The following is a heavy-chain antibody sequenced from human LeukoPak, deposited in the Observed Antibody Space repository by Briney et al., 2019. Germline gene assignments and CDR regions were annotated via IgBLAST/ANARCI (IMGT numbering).Heavy chain of an antibody. J-gene: IGHJ4*02. CDR2: IKQDGSEK. D-gene: IGHD3-22*01. Sequence: GGSLRLSCAASGFTLSSYWMSWVRQAPGKGLEWVANIKQDGSEKYYVDSVKGRFTISRDSSKNTLYLQMNSLRAEDTAVYYCARRAGDYSHPYDYWGQGTLVTVSS. CDR1: GFTLSSYW. CDR3: ARRAGDYSHPYDY. V-gene: IGHV3-7*03.